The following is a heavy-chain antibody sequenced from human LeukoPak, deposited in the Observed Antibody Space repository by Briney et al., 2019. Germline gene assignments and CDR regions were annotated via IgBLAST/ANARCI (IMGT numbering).Heavy chain of an antibody. J-gene: IGHJ6*02. CDR2: MNPNTGRT. CDR3: ARDWIFSVGSPGGRLGGMDV. V-gene: IGHV1-2*02. Sequence: ASVKVSCKASGYTFTGYYLHWVRQAPGQGLEWMGWMNPNTGRTLCVQNFQGRLTMTRDTSISTAYMELSRLRSDDTAVYYCARDWIFSVGSPGGRLGGMDVWGQGTTVTVSS. CDR1: GYTFTGYY. D-gene: IGHD1-26*01.